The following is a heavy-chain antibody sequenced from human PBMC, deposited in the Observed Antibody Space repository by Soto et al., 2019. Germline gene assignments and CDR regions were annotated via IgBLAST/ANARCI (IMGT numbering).Heavy chain of an antibody. CDR2: ISTSSDYI. D-gene: IGHD1-7*01. J-gene: IGHJ5*02. V-gene: IGHV3-21*01. CDR3: ARSTNWNSPKYNWFDP. CDR1: GLTFRDYT. Sequence: GGSLRLSCAASGLTFRDYTMNWVRRAPGKGLEWVSSISTSSDYIYYADSVKGRFTVSRDNAKNSLFLQMNSLRAEDSAMYYCARSTNWNSPKYNWFDPWGQGTLVTVSS.